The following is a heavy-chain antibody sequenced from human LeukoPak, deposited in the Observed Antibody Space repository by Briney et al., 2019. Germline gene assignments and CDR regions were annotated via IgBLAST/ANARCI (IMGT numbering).Heavy chain of an antibody. CDR1: GGSISSYH. J-gene: IGHJ4*02. CDR3: ARRDGSNLPPDH. V-gene: IGHV4-59*01. D-gene: IGHD5-24*01. Sequence: SETLSLTCTVTGGSISSYHWSWIRQPPGKRLEWIGYIYDSGSTNYNPSLKSRVTMSADTSKNQFPLKLSSVTAADTAVYYCARRDGSNLPPDHWGQGTLVTVSS. CDR2: IYDSGST.